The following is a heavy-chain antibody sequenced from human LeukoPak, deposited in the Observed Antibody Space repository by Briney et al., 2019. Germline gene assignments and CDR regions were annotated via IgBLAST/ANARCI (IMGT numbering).Heavy chain of an antibody. CDR3: ASTGPNEYSSSWYDHYYYGMDV. CDR2: MNPNSGNT. J-gene: IGHJ6*02. CDR1: GYTFTSYD. D-gene: IGHD6-13*01. V-gene: IGHV1-8*01. Sequence: GASVKVSCKASGYTFTSYDINWVRQATGQGLEWMGWMNPNSGNTGYAQKFQGRVTMTRNNSISTAYMELSSLRSEDTAVYYCASTGPNEYSSSWYDHYYYGMDVWGQGTTVTVSS.